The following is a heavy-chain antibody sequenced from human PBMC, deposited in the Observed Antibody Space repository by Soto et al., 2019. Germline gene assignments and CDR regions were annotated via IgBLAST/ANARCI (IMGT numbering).Heavy chain of an antibody. J-gene: IGHJ6*03. CDR1: GFIFSDYH. CDR2: ISHSGNTV. CDR3: ARDPSITPPQGFYYMDV. V-gene: IGHV3-11*01. Sequence: GGSLRLSCAASGFIFSDYHMNWIRQAPGKGLEWVSFISHSGNTVYYADSVKGRFTISRDNAKNSLYLQMNSLRAEDTAVYYWARDPSITPPQGFYYMDVWAKGTTVTVSS. D-gene: IGHD3-10*01.